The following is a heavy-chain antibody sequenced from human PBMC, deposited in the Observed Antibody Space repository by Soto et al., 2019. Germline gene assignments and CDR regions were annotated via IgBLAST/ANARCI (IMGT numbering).Heavy chain of an antibody. Sequence: VQVVQSGVEVRRPGSSVKVSCKASGDTFKNCVISWVRQAPGQGLEWMGGIIPLFGTTDFAQRFQGSLTITTDESTTTAYMELSRLRSEDTATYYCAAELGFGKLSVVWGQGTTVIVSS. CDR3: AAELGFGKLSVV. D-gene: IGHD3-10*01. V-gene: IGHV1-69*01. CDR2: IIPLFGTT. J-gene: IGHJ6*02. CDR1: GDTFKNCV.